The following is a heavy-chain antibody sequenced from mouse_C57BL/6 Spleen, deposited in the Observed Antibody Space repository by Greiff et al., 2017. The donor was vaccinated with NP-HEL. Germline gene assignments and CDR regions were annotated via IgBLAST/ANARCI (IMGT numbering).Heavy chain of an antibody. CDR3: ARDHNSNYGYFDV. CDR2: ISYDGSN. V-gene: IGHV3-6*01. D-gene: IGHD2-5*01. J-gene: IGHJ1*03. CDR1: GYSITSGYY. Sequence: EVKLQESGPGLVKPSQSLSLTCSVTGYSITSGYYWNWIRQFPGNKLEWMGYISYDGSNNYNPSLKNRISITRDTSKNQFFLKLNSVTTEDTATYYCARDHNSNYGYFDVWGTGTTGTASS.